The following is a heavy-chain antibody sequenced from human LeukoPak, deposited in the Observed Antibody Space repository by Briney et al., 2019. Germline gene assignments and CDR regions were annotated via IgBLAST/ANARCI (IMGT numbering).Heavy chain of an antibody. CDR3: ARAFPFDDYGDPDAFDF. Sequence: SQTLSLTCAVSGGSISSGGYFWSWIRQPPGEGLEWIGYIYHSGSTYYNPSLKSRVTISVDRSKNQFSLNLNSVTAADTAVYYCARAFPFDDYGDPDAFDFWGQGTMVTVSS. CDR1: GGSISSGGYF. V-gene: IGHV4-30-2*01. J-gene: IGHJ3*01. D-gene: IGHD4-17*01. CDR2: IYHSGST.